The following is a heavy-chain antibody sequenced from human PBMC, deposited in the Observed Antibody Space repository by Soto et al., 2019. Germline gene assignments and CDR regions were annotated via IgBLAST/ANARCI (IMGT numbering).Heavy chain of an antibody. D-gene: IGHD2-21*01. CDR1: GFTFIRYS. Sequence: PGGSLRLSCAVSGFTFIRYSMNWVRQAPGEGLQWISFISNSGAMTNYADSVKGRFTISRDNAKNELYLEMNSLRDEDTAVYYCVPDVVVIASYVAYWGQGTLVTVSS. V-gene: IGHV3-48*02. J-gene: IGHJ4*02. CDR2: ISNSGAMT. CDR3: VPDVVVIASYVAY.